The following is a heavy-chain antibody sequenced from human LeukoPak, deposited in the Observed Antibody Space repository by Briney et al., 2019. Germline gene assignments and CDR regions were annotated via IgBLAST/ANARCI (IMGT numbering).Heavy chain of an antibody. D-gene: IGHD3-16*01. J-gene: IGHJ3*02. CDR1: GFTFSDYA. CDR2: NRGVAHGP. CDR3: VRYPKGEYVGVFDM. V-gene: IGHV3-23*01. Sequence: PGGPLRLSCTASGFTFSDYAMMWVHQSPREGPPWVAANRGVAHGPFYADSVRGGISISRHNCKFTLFFLMASLRSDDPALYYCVRYPKGEYVGVFDMWGPGTMDSVSS.